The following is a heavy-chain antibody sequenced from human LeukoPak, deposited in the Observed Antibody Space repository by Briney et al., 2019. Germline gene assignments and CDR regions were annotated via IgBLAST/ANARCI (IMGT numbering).Heavy chain of an antibody. CDR2: ISGSGGST. V-gene: IGHV3-23*01. CDR3: AKGRPGSSGWNYFDY. CDR1: GFTFSSYA. J-gene: IGHJ4*02. Sequence: GGSLRLSCAASGFTFSSYAMSWVRQAPGKGLEWVSAISGSGGSTYYADSVKGRFTISRDNSKDTLYPQMNSLRAEDTAVYYCAKGRPGSSGWNYFDYWGQGTLVTVSS. D-gene: IGHD6-19*01.